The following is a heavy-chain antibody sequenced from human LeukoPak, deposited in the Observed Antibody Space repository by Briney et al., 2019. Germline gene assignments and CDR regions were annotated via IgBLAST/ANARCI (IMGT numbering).Heavy chain of an antibody. CDR1: GFTFSSYE. Sequence: GGSLRPSCAASGFTFSSYEMNWVRQAPGKGLEWVSYISSSGSTIYYADSVKGRFTISRDNAKNSLYLQMNSLRAEDTAVYYCARTQYYYGSGSPDYWGQGTLVTVSS. CDR2: ISSSGSTI. D-gene: IGHD3-10*01. V-gene: IGHV3-48*03. J-gene: IGHJ4*02. CDR3: ARTQYYYGSGSPDY.